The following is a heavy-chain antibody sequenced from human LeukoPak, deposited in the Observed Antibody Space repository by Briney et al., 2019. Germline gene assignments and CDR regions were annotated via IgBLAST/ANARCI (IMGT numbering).Heavy chain of an antibody. CDR1: GGSFSGYY. CDR2: INHSGST. V-gene: IGHV4-34*01. CDR3: ARPGCPSSYCTNLAN. D-gene: IGHD2-8*01. Sequence: SETLSLTCAVYGGSFSGYYWSWIRQPPGKGLEWIGEINHSGSTNYNPSLKSRVTISVDTSKNQFSLKLSSVTAADTAVYYCARPGCPSSYCTNLANWGQGTMATVSS. J-gene: IGHJ3*01.